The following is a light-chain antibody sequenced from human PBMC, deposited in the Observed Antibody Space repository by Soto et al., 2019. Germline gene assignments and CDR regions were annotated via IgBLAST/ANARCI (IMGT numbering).Light chain of an antibody. Sequence: QSALTQPASVSGSPGQSITISCSGTSSDVGGYNFVSWYQVHPGKAPRLILYDVSSRPSGVSYRFSGSKSANTASLNISRLQAGDEADYSCSSYTTTTSLVVFGGGTKVTVL. CDR3: SSYTTTTSLVV. CDR1: SSDVGGYNF. CDR2: DVS. V-gene: IGLV2-14*03. J-gene: IGLJ2*01.